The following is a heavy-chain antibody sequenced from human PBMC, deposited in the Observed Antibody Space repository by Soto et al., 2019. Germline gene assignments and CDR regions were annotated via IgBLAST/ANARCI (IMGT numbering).Heavy chain of an antibody. J-gene: IGHJ4*02. V-gene: IGHV1-2*02. CDR1: GYTFSDYY. CDR2: INAYSGGT. D-gene: IGHD6-19*01. Sequence: ASVKVSCKASGYTFSDYYMHWVRQAPGQGLEWMGWINAYSGGTTYAQKFQGRVTMTRDTSISTAYMELSRLSSDDTAIYYCARLQIEVAGTNWGQGTLVTVSS. CDR3: ARLQIEVAGTN.